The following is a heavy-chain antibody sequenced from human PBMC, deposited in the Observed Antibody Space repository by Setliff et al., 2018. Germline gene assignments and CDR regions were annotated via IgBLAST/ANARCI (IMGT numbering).Heavy chain of an antibody. CDR1: GGSISTYY. V-gene: IGHV4-59*01. J-gene: IGHJ4*02. D-gene: IGHD5-12*01. CDR2: VHYSGIA. CDR3: ARGGTFRYFDY. Sequence: SETLSLTCTVSGGSISTYYWSWIRQPPGKGPEWIGYVHYSGIANYSPSLKSRLTISVDTSKNQFSLKLRSVTAADTAVYYCARGGTFRYFDYWGQGTPVTVSS.